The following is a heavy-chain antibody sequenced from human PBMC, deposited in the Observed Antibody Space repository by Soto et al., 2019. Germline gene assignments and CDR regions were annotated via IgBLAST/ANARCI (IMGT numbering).Heavy chain of an antibody. CDR2: ISSNSAYI. J-gene: IGHJ5*02. Sequence: PGGSLRLSCAASGFTFRSFTMNWVRQAPWKGLEWVSTISSNSAYIYYTDALRGRFTISRDNAKNSLHLQMNSLRAEDTAVYYCTRDASRDSSARGWFDPWGPGTLVTSPQ. CDR3: TRDASRDSSARGWFDP. V-gene: IGHV3-21*01. CDR1: GFTFRSFT. D-gene: IGHD6-13*01.